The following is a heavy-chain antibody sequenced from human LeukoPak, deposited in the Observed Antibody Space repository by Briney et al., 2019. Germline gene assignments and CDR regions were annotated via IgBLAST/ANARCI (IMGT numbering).Heavy chain of an antibody. CDR1: GGSISSSSYY. V-gene: IGHV4-39*07. CDR3: ARVNREAAANLFDY. Sequence: SETLSLTCTVSGGSISSSSYYWGWIRQPPGKGLEWIGSIYYSGSTYYNPSLKSRVTISVDTSKNQFSLKLSSVTAADTAVYYCARVNREAAANLFDYWGQGTLVTVSS. D-gene: IGHD6-13*01. J-gene: IGHJ4*02. CDR2: IYYSGST.